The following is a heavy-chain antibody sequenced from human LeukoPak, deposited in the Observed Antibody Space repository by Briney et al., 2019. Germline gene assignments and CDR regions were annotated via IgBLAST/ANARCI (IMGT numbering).Heavy chain of an antibody. D-gene: IGHD7-27*01. Sequence: GGALRLSSTASGFTLSNYWVSWVRATPGKGLEWGAHIKEDGSQKSYVHSVKGRFSISRDNADNSLFLQMNSLRAEDTAVYYCARASTGDYPDHWGQGILVTVSS. CDR1: GFTLSNYW. V-gene: IGHV3-7*03. CDR2: IKEDGSQK. J-gene: IGHJ5*02. CDR3: ARASTGDYPDH.